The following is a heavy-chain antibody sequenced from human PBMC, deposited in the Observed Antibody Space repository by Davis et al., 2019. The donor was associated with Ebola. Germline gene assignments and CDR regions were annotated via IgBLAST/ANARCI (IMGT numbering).Heavy chain of an antibody. CDR1: GYTLTEVS. D-gene: IGHD2-15*01. CDR3: ARLVVVVDASYFDY. V-gene: IGHV1-24*01. Sequence: ASVKVSCKVSGYTLTEVSIYWVRQAPGQGLEWMGGFDREDGETIYAQKFQGRVTMTEDTSTDTAYMELRSLRFDDTAVYYCARLVVVVDASYFDYWGQGTLVTVSS. CDR2: FDREDGET. J-gene: IGHJ4*02.